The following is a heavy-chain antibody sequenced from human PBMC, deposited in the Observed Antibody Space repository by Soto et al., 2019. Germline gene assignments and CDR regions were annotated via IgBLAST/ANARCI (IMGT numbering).Heavy chain of an antibody. Sequence: EVQLLESGGGLVQPGGSLRLSCGASGLSFSSYAMSWVRQAPGKGLEWVSSISGSGGSTYYADSVKGRFTISRDNSKKTLYLQMNNLRVEDSALYYCARGSTDSYPGSRIFDFWGRGTLVTVSS. V-gene: IGHV3-23*01. J-gene: IGHJ4*02. CDR3: ARGSTDSYPGSRIFDF. CDR1: GLSFSSYA. D-gene: IGHD3-10*01. CDR2: ISGSGGST.